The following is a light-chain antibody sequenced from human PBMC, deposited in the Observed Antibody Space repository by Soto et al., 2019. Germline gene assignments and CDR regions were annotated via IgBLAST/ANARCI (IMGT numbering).Light chain of an antibody. CDR1: SSDVGGYNY. CDR3: SSYVGTNSYV. Sequence: QSALAQPPSAPGSPGQSVPISCTGTSSDVGGYNYVSWYQHHPGKAPKLIIYEVYKRPSGVPDRFSGSKSGNTAALTVSGFQAEDEADYYCSSYVGTNSYVFGTGTKVTVL. J-gene: IGLJ1*01. CDR2: EVY. V-gene: IGLV2-8*01.